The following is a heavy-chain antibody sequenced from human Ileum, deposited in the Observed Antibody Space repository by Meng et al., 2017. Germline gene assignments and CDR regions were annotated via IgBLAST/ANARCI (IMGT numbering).Heavy chain of an antibody. CDR2: IWYDGSNK. D-gene: IGHD2-21*02. Sequence: QVQLVESGGGVVQPGRSLRRSCAASGFTFSSYAMHWVRQAPGKGLEWVAVIWYDGSNKYYADSVKGRFTISRDNSKNTLYLQMNSLRAEDTAVYYCARPPEGDGFWYFDLWGRGTLVTVSS. V-gene: IGHV3-33*01. CDR1: GFTFSSYA. CDR3: ARPPEGDGFWYFDL. J-gene: IGHJ2*01.